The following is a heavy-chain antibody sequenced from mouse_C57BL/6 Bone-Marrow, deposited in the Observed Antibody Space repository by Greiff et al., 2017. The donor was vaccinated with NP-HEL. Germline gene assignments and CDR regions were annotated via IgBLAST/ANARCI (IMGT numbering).Heavy chain of an antibody. CDR2: IDPENGDT. CDR1: GFNIKDDY. V-gene: IGHV14-4*01. CDR3: TANYSNYVYFDY. Sequence: EVQLQQSGAELVRPGASVKLSCTASGFNIKDDYMHWVKQRPEQGLEWIGWIDPENGDTEYASKFQGKATITADTSSNTAYLQLSSLTSEDTAVYYCTANYSNYVYFDYWGQGTTLTVSS. D-gene: IGHD2-5*01. J-gene: IGHJ2*01.